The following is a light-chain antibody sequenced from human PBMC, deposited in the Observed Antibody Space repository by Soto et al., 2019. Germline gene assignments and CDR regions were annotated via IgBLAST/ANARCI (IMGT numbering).Light chain of an antibody. CDR3: QKYNSAPPAA. CDR2: AAS. Sequence: DIQMTQSPSSLSASVGDRVTITCRASQGISNYLAWYQQKPGKVPKLLIYAASTLQSGVPSRFSGSGSGTDFTLTISSLQPEDVATYYCQKYNSAPPAAFGQGTRLEIK. V-gene: IGKV1-27*01. CDR1: QGISNY. J-gene: IGKJ5*01.